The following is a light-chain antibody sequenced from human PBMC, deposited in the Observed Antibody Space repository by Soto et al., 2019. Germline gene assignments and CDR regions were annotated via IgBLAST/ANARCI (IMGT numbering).Light chain of an antibody. CDR1: PSVSSSY. J-gene: IGKJ2*01. CDR2: GAS. V-gene: IGKV3-20*01. Sequence: EIVLPQSPGTLSLSPGERATLACRASPSVSSSYLAWYQQKPGQAPRLLIYGASSRATGIPDRFSGSGSGTDFALTISRLEPEDFAGYYCQQYGSSPPNTFGQGTKLEIK. CDR3: QQYGSSPPNT.